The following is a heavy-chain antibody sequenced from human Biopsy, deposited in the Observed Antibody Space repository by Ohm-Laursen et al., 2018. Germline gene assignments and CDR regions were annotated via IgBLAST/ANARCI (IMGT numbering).Heavy chain of an antibody. Sequence: GTLSLTCGVSGVYISDYYWSWIRQPPGRGLEWVGSIYYSGSTNYNPSLKSRVTISADTSKSQLSLHLTSVTAADTAVYYCASRGLVMASDYYFDGWGQGTLVTVSS. CDR1: GVYISDYY. CDR3: ASRGLVMASDYYFDG. J-gene: IGHJ4*02. CDR2: IYYSGST. D-gene: IGHD3/OR15-3a*01. V-gene: IGHV4-59*08.